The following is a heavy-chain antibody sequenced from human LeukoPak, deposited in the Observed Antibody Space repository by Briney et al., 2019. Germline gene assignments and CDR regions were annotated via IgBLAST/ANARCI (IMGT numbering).Heavy chain of an antibody. D-gene: IGHD2-15*01. CDR2: IRYDGSNK. CDR3: ARVGAARYYYYYMDV. Sequence: GGSLRLSCAASGFTFSSYGMHWVRQAPGKGLEWVAFIRYDGSNKYYADSVKGRFTISRDNSKNTLYLQMNSLRAEDTAVYYCARVGAARYYYYYMDVWGKGATVTVSS. V-gene: IGHV3-30*02. J-gene: IGHJ6*03. CDR1: GFTFSSYG.